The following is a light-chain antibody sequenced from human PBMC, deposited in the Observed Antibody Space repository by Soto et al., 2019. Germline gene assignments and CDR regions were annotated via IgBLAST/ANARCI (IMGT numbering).Light chain of an antibody. CDR2: AAS. V-gene: IGKV1-6*01. CDR3: LQDHDDSWT. Sequence: ATKMTQSPASLSASVGDRITXXXXASRDIGSDLSWYQQKPGKAPTLLIYAASNLQSGVPSRFRGSRSGTEFTLTVSSLQPADFATYYCLQDHDDSWTFGQGTKVAIK. J-gene: IGKJ1*01. CDR1: RDIGSD.